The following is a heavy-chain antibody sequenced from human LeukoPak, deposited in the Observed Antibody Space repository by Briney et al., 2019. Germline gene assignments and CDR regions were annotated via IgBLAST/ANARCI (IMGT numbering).Heavy chain of an antibody. V-gene: IGHV4-59*13. D-gene: IGHD6-6*01. CDR1: GGSISSYH. J-gene: IGHJ4*02. Sequence: SETLSLTCTVSGGSISSYHWTWIRQPPGQGLEWIGNTHYSGSNNYNSSLKSRLTISLDTSKNQFSLNLRSVTAADTAVYYCAGVAARRIDYWGQGTLVTVSS. CDR2: THYSGSN. CDR3: AGVAARRIDY.